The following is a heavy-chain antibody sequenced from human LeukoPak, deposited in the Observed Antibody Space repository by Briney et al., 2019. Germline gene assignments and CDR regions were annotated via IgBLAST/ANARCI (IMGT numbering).Heavy chain of an antibody. J-gene: IGHJ5*02. CDR1: GGSISSHY. Sequence: SETLSLTCTVSGGSISSHYWSWIRQPPGKGLEWIGYIYYSGSTNYNPSLKSRVTISVDTSKNQFSLKLSSVTAADTAVYYCARDQGPGRDNWFDPWGQGTLVTVSS. CDR2: IYYSGST. CDR3: ARDQGPGRDNWFDP. V-gene: IGHV4-59*11.